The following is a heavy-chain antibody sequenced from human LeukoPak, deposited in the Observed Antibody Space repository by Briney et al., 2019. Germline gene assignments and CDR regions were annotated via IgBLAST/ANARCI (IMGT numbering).Heavy chain of an antibody. CDR1: GYSFTSYW. D-gene: IGHD3-22*01. V-gene: IGHV5-51*01. J-gene: IGHJ4*02. CDR3: AISPDDSSGYYYR. Sequence: GESLKISCKGSGYSFTSYWIGWVRQMPGKGLEWMGIIYPGDSDTRYSPSFQGQVTISADKSICTAYLQWSSLKASDTAMYYCAISPDDSSGYYYRWGQGTLVTVSS. CDR2: IYPGDSDT.